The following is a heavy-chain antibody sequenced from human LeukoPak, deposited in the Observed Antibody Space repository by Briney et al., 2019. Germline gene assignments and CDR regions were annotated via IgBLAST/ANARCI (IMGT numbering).Heavy chain of an antibody. Sequence: GGSLRLSCTASGFTFSGSAMHWVRQASGRGLEWVGRIGSKASGYAAAYAASVEGRFTISRDDSKNTAYLQMNSLRAEDTAVYYCAKIPLNYYDTGDYWGQGTLVTVSS. CDR2: IGSKASGYAA. V-gene: IGHV3-73*01. J-gene: IGHJ4*02. CDR1: GFTFSGSA. CDR3: AKIPLNYYDTGDY. D-gene: IGHD3-22*01.